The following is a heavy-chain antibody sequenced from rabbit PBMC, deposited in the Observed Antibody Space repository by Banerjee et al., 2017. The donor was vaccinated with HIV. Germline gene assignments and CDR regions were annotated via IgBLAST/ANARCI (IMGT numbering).Heavy chain of an antibody. CDR1: GFSFSSGYY. CDR2: IYGGSYSTT. J-gene: IGHJ4*01. D-gene: IGHD1-1*01. V-gene: IGHV1S40*01. Sequence: QSLEESGGDLVKPGASLTLTCTASGFSFSSGYYICWVRQAPGKGLEWIGCIYGGSYSTTYYASWAKGRFTISKTSSTTVTLQMTSLTAADTATYFCARDPYGRGSGSGEFILWGPGTLVTVS. CDR3: ARDPYGRGSGSGEFIL.